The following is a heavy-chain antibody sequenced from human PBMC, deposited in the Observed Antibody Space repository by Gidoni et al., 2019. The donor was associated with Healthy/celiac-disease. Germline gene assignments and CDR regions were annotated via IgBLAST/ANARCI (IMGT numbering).Heavy chain of an antibody. CDR2: ISSSSSYI. V-gene: IGHV3-21*01. D-gene: IGHD2-21*02. J-gene: IGHJ3*02. Sequence: EVQLVESGGGLVKPGGSLRLSCAASGFTFSSYSMNWVRQAPGKGLEWVSSISSSSSYIYYADSVKGRFTISRDNAKNSLYLQMNSLRAEDTAVYYCARQVVTALTKDDAFDIWGQGTMVTVSS. CDR1: GFTFSSYS. CDR3: ARQVVTALTKDDAFDI.